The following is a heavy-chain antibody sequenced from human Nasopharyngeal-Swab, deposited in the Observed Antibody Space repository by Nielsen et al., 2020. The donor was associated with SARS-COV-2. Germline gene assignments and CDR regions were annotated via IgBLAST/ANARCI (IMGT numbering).Heavy chain of an antibody. V-gene: IGHV3-33*01. Sequence: GGSLRLSCAASGFTFSSYGMHWVRQAPGKGLEWVADIWYDGSNKYYADSVKGRFTISRDNSKNTLYLQMNSLRAEDTAVYYCARDNLDYGDYNPEDYYYYYGMDVWGQGTTVTVSS. CDR2: IWYDGSNK. CDR1: GFTFSSYG. J-gene: IGHJ6*02. CDR3: ARDNLDYGDYNPEDYYYYYGMDV. D-gene: IGHD4-17*01.